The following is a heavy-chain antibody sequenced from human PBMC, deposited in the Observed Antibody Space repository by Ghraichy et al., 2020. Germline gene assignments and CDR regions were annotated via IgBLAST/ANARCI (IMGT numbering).Heavy chain of an antibody. J-gene: IGHJ5*02. D-gene: IGHD3-22*01. CDR2: INHSGST. CDR3: ARRARTMIVVPKGWFDP. Sequence: SETLSLTCAVYGGSFSGYYWSWIRQPPGKGLEWIGEINHSGSTNYNPSLKSRVTISVDTSKNQFSLKLSSVTAADTAVYYCARRARTMIVVPKGWFDPWGQGTLVTVSS. V-gene: IGHV4-34*01. CDR1: GGSFSGYY.